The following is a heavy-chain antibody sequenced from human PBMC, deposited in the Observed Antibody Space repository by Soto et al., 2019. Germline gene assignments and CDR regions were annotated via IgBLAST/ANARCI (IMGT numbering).Heavy chain of an antibody. V-gene: IGHV4-34*01. J-gene: IGHJ4*02. D-gene: IGHD3-22*01. CDR1: GGSFSGYY. CDR2: INHSGST. Sequence: QVQLQQWGAGLLKPSETLSLTCAVYGGSFSGYYWSWIRQPPGKGLEWIGEINHSGSTNYNPSLNSRVTISVDTSMTQLTLKLSSVTAADTAVYYCAEGRDYYDSSGYYNSHWGQGTLVTVSS. CDR3: AEGRDYYDSSGYYNSH.